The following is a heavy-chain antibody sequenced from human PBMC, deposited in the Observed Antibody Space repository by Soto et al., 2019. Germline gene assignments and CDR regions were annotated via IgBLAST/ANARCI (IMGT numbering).Heavy chain of an antibody. J-gene: IGHJ4*02. V-gene: IGHV3-7*03. Sequence: EVQLVESGGGLVQPGGSRRLSCAASGFTFSSYWMSWVRQAPGKGLEWVANIKQDGSERYYVDSVKGRFTISRDNAKNYLYLQMNRLRAEDTAVYYCARGGSSTRFMDYWGQGTLVTVSS. CDR3: ARGGSSTRFMDY. D-gene: IGHD2-2*01. CDR2: IKQDGSER. CDR1: GFTFSSYW.